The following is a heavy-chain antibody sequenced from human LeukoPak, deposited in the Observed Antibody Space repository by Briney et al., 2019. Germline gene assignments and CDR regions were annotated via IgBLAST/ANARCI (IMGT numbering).Heavy chain of an antibody. CDR1: GFTFSNYD. CDR3: ARGEEKATITALDS. D-gene: IGHD5-24*01. J-gene: IGHJ4*02. CDR2: ISSSSSYI. V-gene: IGHV3-21*01. Sequence: GGSLRLSCAASGFTFSNYDMHWVRQAPGKGLEWVSAISSSSSYIYYADSIKGRFTISRDNAENSLYLQMNSLRAVDTAVYFCARGEEKATITALDSWGQGTLITVSS.